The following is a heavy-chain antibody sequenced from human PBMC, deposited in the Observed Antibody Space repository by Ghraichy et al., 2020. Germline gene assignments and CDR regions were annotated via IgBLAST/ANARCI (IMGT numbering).Heavy chain of an antibody. V-gene: IGHV3-9*01. J-gene: IGHJ3*02. CDR2: ISWNSGSI. D-gene: IGHD1-20*01. CDR1: GFTFDDYA. CDR3: AKDTSNWRYDAFDI. Sequence: GGSLRLSCAASGFTFDDYAMHWVRQAPGKGLEWVSGISWNSGSIGYADSVKGRFTISRDNAKNSLYLQMNSLRAEDTALYYCAKDTSNWRYDAFDIWGQGTMVTVSS.